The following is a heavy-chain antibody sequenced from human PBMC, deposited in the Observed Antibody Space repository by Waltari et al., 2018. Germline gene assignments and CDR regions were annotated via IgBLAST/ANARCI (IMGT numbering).Heavy chain of an antibody. Sequence: EGQLLESGGALVQPGGSLRLSCSASGFTFSRHAMTWVRQASGKGRGWVSGMSGSGATTNYADSVKGRFTVSRDNSKNTLYLQRTSLRVDDTAIYYCSKDTVTTGGSWGQGTLVTVSS. CDR1: GFTFSRHA. J-gene: IGHJ5*02. CDR3: SKDTVTTGGS. V-gene: IGHV3-23*01. CDR2: MSGSGATT. D-gene: IGHD4-17*01.